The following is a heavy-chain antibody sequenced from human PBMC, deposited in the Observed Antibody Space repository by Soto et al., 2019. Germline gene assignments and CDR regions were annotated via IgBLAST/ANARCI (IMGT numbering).Heavy chain of an antibody. CDR2: IDPSDSYT. CDR1: GYSFTSYW. J-gene: IGHJ6*02. V-gene: IGHV5-10-1*01. D-gene: IGHD1-26*01. CDR3: ASAEEPYYYYYGMDV. Sequence: PGEPLKISCKGSGYSFTSYWISWVRQMPGKGLEWMGRIDPSDSYTNYSPSFQGHVTISADKSISTAYLQWSSLKASDTAMYYCASAEEPYYYYYGMDVWGQGTTVTVSS.